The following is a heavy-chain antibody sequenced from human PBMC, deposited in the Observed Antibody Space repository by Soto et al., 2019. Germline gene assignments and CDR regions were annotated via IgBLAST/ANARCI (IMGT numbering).Heavy chain of an antibody. V-gene: IGHV5-10-1*01. J-gene: IGHJ4*02. Sequence: GESLKLSCKGSGYSFTSYWITWVRQMPGKGLEWMGRIDPSDSYTNYSPSFQGHVTISADKSISTAYLQWSSLKASDTAMYYCASHSTNYDILTGYRDYWGQGTQVTVSS. CDR2: IDPSDSYT. CDR1: GYSFTSYW. CDR3: ASHSTNYDILTGYRDY. D-gene: IGHD3-9*01.